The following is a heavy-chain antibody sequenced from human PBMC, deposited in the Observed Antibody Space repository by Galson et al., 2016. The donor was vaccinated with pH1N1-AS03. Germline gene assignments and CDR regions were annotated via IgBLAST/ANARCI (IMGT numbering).Heavy chain of an antibody. CDR1: GFTVSSGY. CDR3: ATDYNQGGLPVDC. D-gene: IGHD3-10*01. J-gene: IGHJ4*02. CDR2: IHPGGDT. Sequence: SLRLSCAATGFTVSSGYHMSWVRQAPGKGLEWVSVIHPGGDTYNADSVKGRFTISRDNFENMVYLQMNSLRPEDTAVYYCATDYNQGGLPVDCWGQGTLVTVSS. V-gene: IGHV3-66*02.